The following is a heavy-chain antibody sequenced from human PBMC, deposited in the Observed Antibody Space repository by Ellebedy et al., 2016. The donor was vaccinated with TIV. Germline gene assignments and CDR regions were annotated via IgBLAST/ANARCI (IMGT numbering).Heavy chain of an antibody. CDR2: ISGSSSTI. CDR1: GFTFSTYT. Sequence: PGGSLRLSCAASGFTFSTYTMSWVRQAPGKGLEWVSYISGSSSTIYYADSVKGRFTISRDNAKNSLYLQMNTLRDEDTAVYYCARGVSGDYAYFQYWGQGTLVTVSS. D-gene: IGHD4-17*01. J-gene: IGHJ1*01. CDR3: ARGVSGDYAYFQY. V-gene: IGHV3-48*02.